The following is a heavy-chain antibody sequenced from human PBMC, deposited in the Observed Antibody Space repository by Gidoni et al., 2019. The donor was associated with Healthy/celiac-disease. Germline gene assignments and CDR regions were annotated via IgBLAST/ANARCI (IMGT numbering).Heavy chain of an antibody. V-gene: IGHV5-51*01. CDR1: GYSFTSYW. Sequence: SGYSFTSYWIGWVRQMPGKGLEWMGIIYPGDSDTRYSPSFQGQVTISADKSISTAYLQWSSLKASDTAMYYCARGRDYYYYYMDVWGKGTTVTVSS. CDR2: IYPGDSDT. J-gene: IGHJ6*03. CDR3: ARGRDYYYYYMDV.